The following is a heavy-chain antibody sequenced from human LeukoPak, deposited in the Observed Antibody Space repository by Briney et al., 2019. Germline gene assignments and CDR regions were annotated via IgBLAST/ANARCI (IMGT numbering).Heavy chain of an antibody. D-gene: IGHD3-16*02. V-gene: IGHV4-34*01. CDR2: INHSGST. CDR3: ARVGSRDYVWGSYRRQGNIQK. J-gene: IGHJ4*02. CDR1: GGSFSGYY. Sequence: SETLSLTCAVYGGSFSGYYWSWIRQPQGKGLEWIGKINHSGSTNYNPSLKSRVTISVDTSKNQFSLKLSSVTAADTAVYHCARVGSRDYVWGSYRRQGNIQKWGQGTLVTVSS.